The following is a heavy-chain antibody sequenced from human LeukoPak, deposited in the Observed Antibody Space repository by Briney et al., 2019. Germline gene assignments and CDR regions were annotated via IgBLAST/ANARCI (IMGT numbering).Heavy chain of an antibody. CDR1: GGSISSGSYY. CDR2: IFTRGTT. J-gene: IGHJ4*02. CDR3: ARSSLAVYFDY. V-gene: IGHV4-61*09. Sequence: SQTLSLTCTVSGGSISSGSYYWNWIRQPAGKGLEWLGHIFTRGTTNYNASLASRLTISLDTAKNQFSLYLSSVTAADTAMYFCARSSLAVYFDYWGQGTLVTVSS.